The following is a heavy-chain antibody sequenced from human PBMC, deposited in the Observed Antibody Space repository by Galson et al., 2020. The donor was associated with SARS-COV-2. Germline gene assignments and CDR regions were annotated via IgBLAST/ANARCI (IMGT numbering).Heavy chain of an antibody. V-gene: IGHV4-31*03. CDR3: ARASTSFGVVIDAFDI. D-gene: IGHD3-3*01. CDR1: GGSISSGGYY. CDR2: NYYSTST. J-gene: IGHJ3*02. Sequence: SETLSLTCTVSGGSISSGGYYWSCIRQHPGKGLEWISYNYYSTSTYYNPSLKSRVTITVDTTKNQCSLKLSSVTAAVTAVYYCARASTSFGVVIDAFDIWGHGTMVTVSS.